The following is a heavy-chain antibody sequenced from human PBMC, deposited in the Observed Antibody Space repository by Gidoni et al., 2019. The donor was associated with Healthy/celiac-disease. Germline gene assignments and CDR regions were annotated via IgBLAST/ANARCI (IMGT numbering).Heavy chain of an antibody. CDR2: ISYDGSNK. J-gene: IGHJ4*02. D-gene: IGHD1-26*01. CDR3: ARDQWELQEGGYYFDY. CDR1: GFTLSSYA. V-gene: IGHV3-30-3*01. Sequence: QVQLVESGGGVVQPGRSLRLSCAASGFTLSSYAMHWVRQAPGKGLEWVAVISYDGSNKYYADSVKGRFTISRDNSKNTLYLQMNSLRAEDTAAYYCARDQWELQEGGYYFDYWGQGTLVTVSS.